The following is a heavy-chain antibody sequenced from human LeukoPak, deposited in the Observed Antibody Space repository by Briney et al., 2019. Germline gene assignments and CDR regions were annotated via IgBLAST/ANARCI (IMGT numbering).Heavy chain of an antibody. J-gene: IGHJ6*02. V-gene: IGHV4-30-4*01. CDR3: ARDRAPYDFWSGYYRDYYYYGMDV. CDR2: IYYSGST. CDR1: GGSISSGDYY. D-gene: IGHD3-3*01. Sequence: SETLSLTCTVSGGSISSGDYYWSWIRQPPGKGLEWIGYIYYSGSTYYNPSLKSRVTISVDTPKNQFSLKLSSVTAADTAVYYCARDRAPYDFWSGYYRDYYYYGMDVWGQGTTVTVSS.